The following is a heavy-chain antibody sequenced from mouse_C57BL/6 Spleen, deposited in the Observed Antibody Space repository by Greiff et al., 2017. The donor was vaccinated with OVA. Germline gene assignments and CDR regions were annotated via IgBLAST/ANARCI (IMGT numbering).Heavy chain of an antibody. Sequence: QVHVKQSGAELVRPGTSVKMSCKASGYTFTNYWIGWAKQRPGHGLEWIGDIYPGGGYTNYNEKFKGKATLTADKSSSTAYMQFSSLTSEDSAIYYCARSGGNHGAMDYWGQGTSVTVSS. D-gene: IGHD2-1*01. J-gene: IGHJ4*01. CDR2: IYPGGGYT. CDR3: ARSGGNHGAMDY. CDR1: GYTFTNYW. V-gene: IGHV1-63*01.